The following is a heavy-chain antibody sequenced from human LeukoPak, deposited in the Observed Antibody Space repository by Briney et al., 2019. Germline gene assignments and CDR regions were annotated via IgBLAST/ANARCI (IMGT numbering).Heavy chain of an antibody. Sequence: GGSLRLSCTASGFTFGDYAMSWVRQAPGKGLEWVSVLYSGGSIFYADSVKGRFTISRDISKNMLYLQMNSLRADDTAEYYCARGAISSWYEDWGQGTLVTVSS. CDR2: LYSGGSI. CDR1: GFTFGDYA. CDR3: ARGAISSWYED. V-gene: IGHV3-66*01. J-gene: IGHJ4*02. D-gene: IGHD6-13*01.